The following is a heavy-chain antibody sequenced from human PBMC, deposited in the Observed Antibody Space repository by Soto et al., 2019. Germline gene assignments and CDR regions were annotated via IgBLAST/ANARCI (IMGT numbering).Heavy chain of an antibody. CDR2: IRSKANSYAT. CDR1: GFTFSGSA. Sequence: GGSLRLSCAASGFTFSGSAMHWVRQASGKGLEWVGRIRSKANSYATAYAASVKGRFTISRDDSKNTAYLQMNSLKTEDTAVYYCTRQLSGSYYYYYYGMDVWGQGTTVTVSS. CDR3: TRQLSGSYYYYYYGMDV. V-gene: IGHV3-73*01. J-gene: IGHJ6*02. D-gene: IGHD3-10*01.